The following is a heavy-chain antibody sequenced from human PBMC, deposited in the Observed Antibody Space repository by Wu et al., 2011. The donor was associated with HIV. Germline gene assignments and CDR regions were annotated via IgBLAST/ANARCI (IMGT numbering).Heavy chain of an antibody. V-gene: IGHV1-46*02. D-gene: IGHD3-10*01. J-gene: IGHJ3*02. CDR2: FSPSGGTT. CDR1: GGTFNKYG. Sequence: PGSSVKVSCKVSGGTFNKYGINWVRQAPGQGLECMGIFSPSGGTTSYAQKFQGRVVMTGDTSASTVYMELSSLRFEDTAVYYCARAVSSESKTLGDAFDIWGQGTMLTVSS. CDR3: ARAVSSESKTLGDAFDI.